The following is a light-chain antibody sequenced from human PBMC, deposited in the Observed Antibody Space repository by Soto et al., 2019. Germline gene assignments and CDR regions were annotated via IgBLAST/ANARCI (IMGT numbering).Light chain of an antibody. CDR3: QQSYSTPYT. J-gene: IGKJ2*01. CDR1: QNIDIY. Sequence: DIQMTQSPSSLPASVGDRVTITCRASQNIDIYLNWYQQKPGKAPKLLISPESSLQSGVPSRLSGSGSATDFTLTISSLQPEDFATYYCQQSYSTPYTFGQGTKLEIK. CDR2: PES. V-gene: IGKV1-39*01.